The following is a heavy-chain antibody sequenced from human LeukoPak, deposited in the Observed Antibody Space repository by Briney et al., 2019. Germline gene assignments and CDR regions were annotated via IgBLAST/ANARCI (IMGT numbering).Heavy chain of an antibody. CDR2: IVVGSGNT. D-gene: IGHD2-21*02. V-gene: IGHV1-58*01. CDR3: ADTSCGGDCYMTPDYYYGMDV. Sequence: SVKVSCKASGFTFTSSAVQWVRQARGQRLEWIGWIVVGSGNTNYAQKFQERVTITRDMSTSTAYMELSSLRSEDTAVYYCADTSCGGDCYMTPDYYYGMDVWGQGTTVTVSS. J-gene: IGHJ6*02. CDR1: GFTFTSSA.